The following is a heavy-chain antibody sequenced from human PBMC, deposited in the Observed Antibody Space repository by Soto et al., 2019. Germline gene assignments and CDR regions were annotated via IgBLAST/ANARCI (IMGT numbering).Heavy chain of an antibody. CDR3: ARVPPSTGRYYGMDV. CDR1: GGSISSYY. J-gene: IGHJ6*02. D-gene: IGHD7-27*01. V-gene: IGHV4-59*01. CDR2: IYYSGST. Sequence: SETLSLTXTVSGGSISSYYWSWIRQPPGKGLEWIGYIYYSGSTNYNPSLKSRVTISVDTSKNQFSLKLSSVTAADTAVYYCARVPPSTGRYYGMDVWGQGTTVTVS.